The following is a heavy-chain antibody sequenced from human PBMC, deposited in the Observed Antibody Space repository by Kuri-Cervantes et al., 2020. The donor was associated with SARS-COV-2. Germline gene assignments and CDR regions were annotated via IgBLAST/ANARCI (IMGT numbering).Heavy chain of an antibody. Sequence: SETLSLTCAVYGGSFSGYYWSWIRQPPGKGLEWIGEINHSGSTNYNPSLKSRVTISVDTSKNQFSLKLSYVTAADTAVYYCASGGGVVVPAEEAWFDYWGQGTLVTVSS. CDR2: INHSGST. D-gene: IGHD2-2*01. CDR1: GGSFSGYY. CDR3: ASGGGVVVPAEEAWFDY. V-gene: IGHV4-34*01. J-gene: IGHJ4*02.